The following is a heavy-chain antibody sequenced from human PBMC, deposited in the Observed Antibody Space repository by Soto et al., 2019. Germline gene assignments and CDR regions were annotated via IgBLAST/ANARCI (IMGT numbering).Heavy chain of an antibody. CDR3: ARGWGGIVVAGTRLDY. V-gene: IGHV1-18*01. CDR1: GYTFTSYA. CDR2: ISANNGNT. D-gene: IGHD6-19*01. J-gene: IGHJ4*02. Sequence: QAQLVQSGTEVEKPGASVKVSCKASGYTFTSYAISWVRQAPGQGLEWMGWISANNGNTNYAQKLQGRVTMTADTSMSTAYMELRSLRSDDTAVYYCARGWGGIVVAGTRLDYWGQGTLVTVSS.